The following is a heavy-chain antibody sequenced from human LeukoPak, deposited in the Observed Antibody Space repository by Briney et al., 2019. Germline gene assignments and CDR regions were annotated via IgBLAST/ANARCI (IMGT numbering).Heavy chain of an antibody. J-gene: IGHJ4*02. CDR2: IYYSGST. D-gene: IGHD3-10*01. Sequence: SETLSLTCTVSGGSINNYYWGWIRQPPGKGLEWIGSIYYSGSTYYNPSLESRVIISVDTSKNQFSLKLSSVTAADTAVYYCARFRILWFGELRGFDYWGQGTLVTVSS. CDR1: GGSINNYY. V-gene: IGHV4-39*07. CDR3: ARFRILWFGELRGFDY.